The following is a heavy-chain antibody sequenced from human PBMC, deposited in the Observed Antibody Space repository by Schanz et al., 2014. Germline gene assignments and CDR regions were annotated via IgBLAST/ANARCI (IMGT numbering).Heavy chain of an antibody. J-gene: IGHJ4*02. CDR1: GFTFSSFW. Sequence: EVQLVESGGGLVQPGGSLRLSCAASGFTFSSFWMSWVRQAPGKGLEWVANIKEDGSDKYYVDSVKGRFTISRDNAKTSLYLQMNSLRAEDTAVYYCTIMVRRSTGFDYWGQGTLVTVSS. CDR3: TIMVRRSTGFDY. D-gene: IGHD3-10*01. CDR2: IKEDGSDK. V-gene: IGHV3-7*01.